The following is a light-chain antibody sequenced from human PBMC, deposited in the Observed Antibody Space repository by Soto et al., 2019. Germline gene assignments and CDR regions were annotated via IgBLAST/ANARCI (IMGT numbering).Light chain of an antibody. CDR3: QQFNSYPWT. J-gene: IGKJ1*01. V-gene: IGKV1-5*03. CDR2: KAS. Sequence: DIQMTQSPSTLSASVGDRVTITCRASQSISSWLAWYQQKPGKAPKLLIYKASGLQSRVPSRFSGSGSGTEFTLTISSLQPDDFATYFCQQFNSYPWTFGRGTKVEIK. CDR1: QSISSW.